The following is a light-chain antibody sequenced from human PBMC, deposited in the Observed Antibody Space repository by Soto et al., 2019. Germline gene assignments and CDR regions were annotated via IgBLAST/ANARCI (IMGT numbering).Light chain of an antibody. V-gene: IGKV3-20*01. CDR2: AAS. CDR1: QSVIRSY. J-gene: IGKJ5*01. Sequence: ESALPQSPGTLSLSPGERATLSCRASQSVIRSYLAWYQQKPGQAPRLLLYAASSRATGIPDRFSGSGSGTDFTLTISRLEPEDFAVYYCHRYGSSPDITFGQGTRLEIK. CDR3: HRYGSSPDIT.